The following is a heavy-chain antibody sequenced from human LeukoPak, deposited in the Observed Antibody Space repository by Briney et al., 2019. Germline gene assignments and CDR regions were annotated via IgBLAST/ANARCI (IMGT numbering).Heavy chain of an antibody. V-gene: IGHV3-11*06. CDR3: ARALNIVVVPAAAFDI. Sequence: AGGSLRLSCAASGFTFSDYYMSWIRQAPGKGLEWVSYISSSSSYTNYADSVKGRFTISRDNAKNSLYLQMNGLRAEDTAVYYCARALNIVVVPAAAFDIWGQGTMVTVSS. J-gene: IGHJ3*02. D-gene: IGHD2-2*01. CDR2: ISSSSSYT. CDR1: GFTFSDYY.